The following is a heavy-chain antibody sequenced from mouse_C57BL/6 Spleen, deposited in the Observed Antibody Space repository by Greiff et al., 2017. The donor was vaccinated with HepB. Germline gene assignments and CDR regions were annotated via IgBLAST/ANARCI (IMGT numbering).Heavy chain of an antibody. CDR1: GYTFTSYW. CDR2: IDPNSGGT. J-gene: IGHJ1*03. Sequence: VQLKQPGAELVKPGASVKLSCKASGYTFTSYWMHWVKQRPGRGLEWIGRIDPNSGGTKYNEKFKSKATLTVDKPSSTAYMQLSSLTSEDSAVYYCAREKAYYGSRYWYFDVWGTGTTVTVSS. CDR3: AREKAYYGSRYWYFDV. D-gene: IGHD1-1*02. V-gene: IGHV1-72*01.